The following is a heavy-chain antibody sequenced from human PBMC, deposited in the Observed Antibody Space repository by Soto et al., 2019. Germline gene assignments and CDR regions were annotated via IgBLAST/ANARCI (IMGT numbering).Heavy chain of an antibody. CDR3: PPFPLGKGSGPPWVAP. CDR1: GFSVSSNGVG. CDR2: IYWDDDK. Sequence: SGPTLVNPTQTLTLTCTCSGFSVSSNGVGVGWIRQPPGQALEWLALIYWDDDKRYSPSLRSRLTITKDTSKNQVVLTMTNMDPVGTATYYCPPFPLGKGSGPPWVAPWAQGTLVTVSS. D-gene: IGHD3-10*01. V-gene: IGHV2-5*02. J-gene: IGHJ5*02.